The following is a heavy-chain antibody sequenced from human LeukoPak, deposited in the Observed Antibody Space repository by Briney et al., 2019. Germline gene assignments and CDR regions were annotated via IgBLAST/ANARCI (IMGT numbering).Heavy chain of an antibody. V-gene: IGHV3-21*01. CDR1: GFTFSSYS. Sequence: GGSLRLSCAASGFTFSSYSMNWVRQAPGKGLEWVSSISSSSSYIYYADSVKGRFTISRDNAKNSPYLQMNSLRAEDTAVYYCARTLGYCSGGSCYSRWYFDLWGRGTLVTVSS. CDR3: ARTLGYCSGGSCYSRWYFDL. J-gene: IGHJ2*01. CDR2: ISSSSSYI. D-gene: IGHD2-15*01.